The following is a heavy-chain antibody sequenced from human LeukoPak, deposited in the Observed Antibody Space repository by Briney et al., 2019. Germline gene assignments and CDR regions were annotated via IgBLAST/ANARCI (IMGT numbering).Heavy chain of an antibody. CDR3: ARDWGTHSPYYYYMDV. Sequence: GGSLRLSCAASGFTFSSYWMSWVRQAPGRGLEWVANIKQDGSEKYYVDSVKGRFTISRDNAKNSLYLQMNSLRAEDTAVYYCARDWGTHSPYYYYMDVWGKGPRSPSP. D-gene: IGHD1-14*01. V-gene: IGHV3-7*01. CDR2: IKQDGSEK. J-gene: IGHJ6*03. CDR1: GFTFSSYW.